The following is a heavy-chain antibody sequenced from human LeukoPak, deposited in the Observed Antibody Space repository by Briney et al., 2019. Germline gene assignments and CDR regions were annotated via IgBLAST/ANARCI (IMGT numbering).Heavy chain of an antibody. V-gene: IGHV4-38-2*02. Sequence: PSETLSLTCTVSGYSISSGYYWGWIRQPPGKGLEWIGSIYHSGSTYYNPSLKSRVTISVDTSKNQFSLKLSSVTAADTAVYYCARVTMGLRYFDWLGYYYYYMDVWGKGTTVTVSS. CDR1: GYSISSGYY. D-gene: IGHD3-9*01. J-gene: IGHJ6*03. CDR3: ARVTMGLRYFDWLGYYYYYMDV. CDR2: IYHSGST.